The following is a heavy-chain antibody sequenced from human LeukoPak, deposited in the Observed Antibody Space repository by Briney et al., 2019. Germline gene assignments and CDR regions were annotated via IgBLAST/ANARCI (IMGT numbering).Heavy chain of an antibody. D-gene: IGHD3-16*01. J-gene: IGHJ4*02. CDR3: ARGPYTAHVGGTYRDVYFFDH. CDR1: GYDFTSVG. V-gene: IGHV1-18*01. CDR2: ISPYNGNT. Sequence: ASVKVSCKASGYDFTSVGITWVRRAPGQGLEWMGWISPYNGNTRYAQKFQGRVAITTDTSTSTAYMELRSLRSDDTAVYYCARGPYTAHVGGTYRDVYFFDHWGQGTLVTVSS.